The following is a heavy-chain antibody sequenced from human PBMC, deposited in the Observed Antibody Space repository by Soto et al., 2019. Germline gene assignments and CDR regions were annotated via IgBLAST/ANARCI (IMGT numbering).Heavy chain of an antibody. CDR2: IYNDGSYT. D-gene: IGHD3-10*01. CDR1: GFTFGNYW. Sequence: PGGSLRLSCAVSGFTFGNYWMHWVRQAPGKGLVWISRIYNDGSYTDYADSVKGRFTISRDNVNDTLYLQMNNLRAEDSGLYYCTRGPRPISTGTGAYWGQGTQVTVS. CDR3: TRGPRPISTGTGAY. V-gene: IGHV3-74*01. J-gene: IGHJ4*02.